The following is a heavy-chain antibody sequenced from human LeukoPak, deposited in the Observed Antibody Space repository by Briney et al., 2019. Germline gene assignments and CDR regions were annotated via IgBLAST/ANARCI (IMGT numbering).Heavy chain of an antibody. J-gene: IGHJ4*02. D-gene: IGHD6-19*01. V-gene: IGHV3-48*03. Sequence: GGSPRLSCAASGFTFSSYEMNWVRQAPGKGLEWVSYISSSGSTIYYADYVKGRFTISRDNAKNSLFLQMNSLRAEDTAVYYCARGGISGWSFFDSWGQGTLVTVSS. CDR2: ISSSGSTI. CDR1: GFTFSSYE. CDR3: ARGGISGWSFFDS.